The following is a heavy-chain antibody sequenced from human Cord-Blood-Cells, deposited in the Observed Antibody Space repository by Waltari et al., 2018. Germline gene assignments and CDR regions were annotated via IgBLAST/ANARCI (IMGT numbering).Heavy chain of an antibody. CDR3: ARDEMAHSIAVWLGY. CDR2: IIPIFGTA. J-gene: IGHJ4*02. D-gene: IGHD6-19*01. Sequence: QVQLVQSGAEVKKPGSSVRVSCKASGATFSSYAISCVRLSPGQGLEWMGGIIPIFGTANYAQKFQGRVTITADESTITAYMELSSLRSEDTAVCYCARDEMAHSIAVWLGYWGQGTLVTVSS. V-gene: IGHV1-69*01. CDR1: GATFSSYA.